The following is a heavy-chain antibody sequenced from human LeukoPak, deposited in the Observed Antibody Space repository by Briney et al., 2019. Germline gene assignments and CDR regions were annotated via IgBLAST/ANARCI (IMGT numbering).Heavy chain of an antibody. V-gene: IGHV4-59*01. CDR3: ARGAAALAGIGY. CDR2: IYYSGST. CDR1: GGSISSYY. J-gene: IGHJ4*02. Sequence: SGTLSLTCTVSGGSISSYYWSWIRQPPGKGLEWIGYIYYSGSTNYNPSLKSRVTISVDTSKNQFSLKLSSVTAADTAVYYCARGAAALAGIGYWGQGTLVTVSS. D-gene: IGHD2-2*01.